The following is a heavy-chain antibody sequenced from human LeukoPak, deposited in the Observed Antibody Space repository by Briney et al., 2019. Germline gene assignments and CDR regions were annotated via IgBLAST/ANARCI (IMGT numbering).Heavy chain of an antibody. D-gene: IGHD6-13*01. Sequence: SVKVSCQASGGTFSSYAISWVRQAPGQGLQWMGRIIPIFGTANFAQKFQGRVTITTDESTSTAYMELSSLRSEDTAVYYCARERYSSSWTFDYWGQGTLVTVSS. CDR2: IIPIFGTA. CDR1: GGTFSSYA. V-gene: IGHV1-69*05. CDR3: ARERYSSSWTFDY. J-gene: IGHJ4*02.